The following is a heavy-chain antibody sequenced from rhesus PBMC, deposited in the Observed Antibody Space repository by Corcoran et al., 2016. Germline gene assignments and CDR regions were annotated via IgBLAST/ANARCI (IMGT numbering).Heavy chain of an antibody. V-gene: IGHV4S7*01. Sequence: QVQLQESGPGLVKPSETLSLTCAVSGGSISSGSGWTWILQPPGWGLEWIGHIYGRIGSTYYNPSLKSRVTISKDTSKNQFSLKLSSVTAADTAVYYCARDRENTVTSYFDYWGQGVLVTVSS. CDR2: IYGRIGST. D-gene: IGHD4-23*01. CDR1: GGSISSGSG. CDR3: ARDRENTVTSYFDY. J-gene: IGHJ4*01.